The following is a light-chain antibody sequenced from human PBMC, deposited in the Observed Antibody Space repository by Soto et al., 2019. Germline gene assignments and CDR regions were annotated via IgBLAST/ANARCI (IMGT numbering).Light chain of an antibody. J-gene: IGKJ1*01. CDR1: QSVSSSY. CDR2: DAS. Sequence: EIDMTQSPATLSVSPGEIATLSCRASQSVSSSYLAWYRQKPGQAPRLLIYDASTRATGIPARFSGSGSGTEFTLTISSLQSEDFAVYYCQQYNDWPTFGQGTKVDIK. V-gene: IGKV3-15*01. CDR3: QQYNDWPT.